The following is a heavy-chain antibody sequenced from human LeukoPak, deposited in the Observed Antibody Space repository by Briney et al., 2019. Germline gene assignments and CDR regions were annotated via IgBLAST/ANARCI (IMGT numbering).Heavy chain of an antibody. Sequence: SESLSLTCTVSGASISSYYWSWIRQPPGKGLEWIGYISYSGSPNYNPSPKSRVTISADTSKNQFSLNLSSVTAADTAVYYCARVGHIVAAGTYDWWGQGTLVTASS. V-gene: IGHV4-59*08. J-gene: IGHJ4*02. CDR2: ISYSGSP. CDR3: ARVGHIVAAGTYDW. CDR1: GASISSYY. D-gene: IGHD6-13*01.